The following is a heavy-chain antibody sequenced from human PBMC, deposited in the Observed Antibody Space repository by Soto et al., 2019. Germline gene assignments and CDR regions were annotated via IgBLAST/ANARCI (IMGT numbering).Heavy chain of an antibody. J-gene: IGHJ6*02. CDR1: GGSISSYY. V-gene: IGHV4-4*07. D-gene: IGHD3-16*01. CDR3: AGGNLRIFANCYAGMDV. CDR2: IYTSGST. Sequence: PSETLSLTCTVSGGSISSYYWSWIRQPAGKGLEWIGRIYTSGSTNYNPSLKSRVTMSVDTSKNQFSLKLSSVTAADTAVYYCAGGNLRIFANCYAGMDVCVEGTTVTVS.